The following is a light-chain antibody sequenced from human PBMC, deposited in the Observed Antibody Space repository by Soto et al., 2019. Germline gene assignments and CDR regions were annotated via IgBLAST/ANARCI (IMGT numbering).Light chain of an antibody. CDR2: KAF. Sequence: DIQMTQSPSTLSASVGDRVTTTCRASQSISRWLAWYPQTRGKAPKIXIYKAFSLESGVPSRGSGSGAGTDCTRTISSMQPADVATYYCPQYNRYSWTFGPGTKVDI. V-gene: IGKV1-5*03. CDR3: PQYNRYSWT. J-gene: IGKJ1*01. CDR1: QSISRW.